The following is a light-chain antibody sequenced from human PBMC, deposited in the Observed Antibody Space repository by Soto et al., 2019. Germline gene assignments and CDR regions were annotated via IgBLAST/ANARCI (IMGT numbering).Light chain of an antibody. CDR2: EVT. CDR3: ASYAGSRTYV. Sequence: QSVVTQPASVSGSPGQSVTISCSGSDIGNYNLVSWYQHLPGRAPKLLIFEVTTRPSGISDRFSGSKSASTASLTISGLQAEDEGDYYCASYAGSRTYVFGSGTKLTVL. CDR1: SDIGNYNL. V-gene: IGLV2-23*02. J-gene: IGLJ1*01.